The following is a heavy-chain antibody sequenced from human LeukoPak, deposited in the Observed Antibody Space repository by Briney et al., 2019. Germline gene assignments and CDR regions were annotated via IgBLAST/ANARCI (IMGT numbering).Heavy chain of an antibody. Sequence: GGSLRLSCAASGFTFSNARMSWVRQAPGKGLEWVSAISGSGGSTYYADSVKGRFTISRDNSKNTLYLQMNSLRAEDTAVYYCAKLGGYSSSWSYYYYYYMDVWGKGTTVTVSS. D-gene: IGHD6-13*01. V-gene: IGHV3-23*01. CDR3: AKLGGYSSSWSYYYYYYMDV. J-gene: IGHJ6*03. CDR2: ISGSGGST. CDR1: GFTFSNAR.